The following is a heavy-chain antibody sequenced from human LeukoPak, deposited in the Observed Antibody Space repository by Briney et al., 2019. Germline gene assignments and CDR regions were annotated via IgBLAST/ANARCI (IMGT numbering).Heavy chain of an antibody. CDR3: ASGSRGIAAY. J-gene: IGHJ4*02. D-gene: IGHD6-13*01. CDR1: GFTFSSYA. CDR2: ISSNGGST. V-gene: IGHV3-64*01. Sequence: GGSLRLSCAASGFTFSSYAMHWVRQAPGKGLEYVSAISSNGGSTYYANSVKSRFTISRDNSKNTLYLQMGSLRAEDMAVYYCASGSRGIAAYWGQGTLVTVSS.